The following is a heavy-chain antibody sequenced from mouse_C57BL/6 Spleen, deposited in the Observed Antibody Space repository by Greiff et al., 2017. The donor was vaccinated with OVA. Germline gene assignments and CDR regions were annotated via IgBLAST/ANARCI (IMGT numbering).Heavy chain of an antibody. J-gene: IGHJ2*01. CDR2: IYPRSGNT. Sequence: VQLQQSGAELARPGASVKLSCKASGYTFTSYGISWVKQRTGQGLEWIGEIYPRSGNTYYNEKFKGKATLTADKSSSTAYMELRSLTSEDSAVYYCARGNYYGSSYGVDYWGQGTTLTVSS. CDR1: GYTFTSYG. CDR3: ARGNYYGSSYGVDY. V-gene: IGHV1-81*01. D-gene: IGHD1-1*01.